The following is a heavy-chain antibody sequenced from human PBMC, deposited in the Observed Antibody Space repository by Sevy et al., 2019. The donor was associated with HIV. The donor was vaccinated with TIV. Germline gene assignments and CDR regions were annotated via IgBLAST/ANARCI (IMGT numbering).Heavy chain of an antibody. V-gene: IGHV3-7*01. CDR1: GFTFSDSW. Sequence: GGSLRLSCVASGFTFSDSWMTWVRQAPGKGLERIAFINEDGSRLGYVDPVRGRFTISRENTKNSLYLQMNSLGAEDTAVYFCARDRAYSALDYWGQGTLVTVSS. J-gene: IGHJ4*02. CDR3: ARDRAYSALDY. CDR2: INEDGSRL. D-gene: IGHD5-18*01.